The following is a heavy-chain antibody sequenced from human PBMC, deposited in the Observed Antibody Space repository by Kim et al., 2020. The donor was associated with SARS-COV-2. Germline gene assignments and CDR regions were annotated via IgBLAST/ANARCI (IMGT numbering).Heavy chain of an antibody. V-gene: IGHV3-74*01. Sequence: GGSLRLSCAASGFTFTEYWMHWVRQAPGKGLMWVSRIDTDGSETAYSDSVRGRFTISRDIAKNTLYLQMNSLTAEDTAVYYCARYGRLTNYSPGAFDIWGQGTMVTVS. CDR1: GFTFTEYW. D-gene: IGHD3-9*01. J-gene: IGHJ3*02. CDR3: ARYGRLTNYSPGAFDI. CDR2: IDTDGSET.